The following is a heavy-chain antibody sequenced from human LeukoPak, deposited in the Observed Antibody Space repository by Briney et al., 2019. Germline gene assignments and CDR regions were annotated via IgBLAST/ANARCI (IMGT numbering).Heavy chain of an antibody. CDR2: ISASNGNT. D-gene: IGHD4-11*01. V-gene: IGHV1-18*01. CDR1: GYSFTSYG. Sequence: ASVKVSCKASGYSFTSYGITWVRQAPGQGLEWLGWISASNGNTNYAQKFQGRVTMTRDTSISTAYMELSRLTSDDTAVYYCARDAIVRDYSNSDYWGQGTLVTVSS. J-gene: IGHJ4*02. CDR3: ARDAIVRDYSNSDY.